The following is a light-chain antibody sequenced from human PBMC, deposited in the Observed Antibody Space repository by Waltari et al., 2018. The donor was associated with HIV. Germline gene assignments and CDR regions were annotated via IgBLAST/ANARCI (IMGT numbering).Light chain of an antibody. V-gene: IGKV3D-15*01. CDR1: QNVNIK. CDR2: AAS. CDR3: QQYDTWPLT. Sequence: ETVMTQSPATLSVSPGARATRSCRASQNVNIKLAWYQHKPGQAPRLLIYAASTRATGIPASFSGSGSGTEFTLTISSLQSEDVAVYYCQQYDTWPLTFGGGTKVEI. J-gene: IGKJ4*01.